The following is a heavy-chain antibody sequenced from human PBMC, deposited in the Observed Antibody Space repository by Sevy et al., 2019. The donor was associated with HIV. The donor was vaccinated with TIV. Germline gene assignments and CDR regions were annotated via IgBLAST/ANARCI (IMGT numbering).Heavy chain of an antibody. CDR2: ISGSGGTT. D-gene: IGHD2-15*01. V-gene: IGHV3-23*01. CDR1: GFTFSTYA. CDR3: AKGDRTFYGLDV. J-gene: IGHJ6*02. Sequence: GGSLRLSCAASGFTFSTYAMSWVRQAPGKGLEWVSAISGSGGTTYTADSVEGRFTISRDKSKNTLYLQMNSLRVEDTAVYYCAKGDRTFYGLDVWGQGTTVTVSS.